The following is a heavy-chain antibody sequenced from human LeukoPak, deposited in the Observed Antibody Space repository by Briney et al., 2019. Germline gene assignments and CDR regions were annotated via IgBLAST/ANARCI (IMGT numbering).Heavy chain of an antibody. V-gene: IGHV3-30*03. CDR3: ARDRSPVVRASPMGY. J-gene: IGHJ4*02. CDR2: ITYDGYYK. Sequence: GGSLRLSCAASGFTFTNYGMHWVRQAPGKGLEWVALITYDGYYKYYSDSVKGRFTISSDTSKITLYLQMNSLRAEDTAVYYCARDRSPVVRASPMGYWGQGTPVTVSS. D-gene: IGHD3-10*01. CDR1: GFTFTNYG.